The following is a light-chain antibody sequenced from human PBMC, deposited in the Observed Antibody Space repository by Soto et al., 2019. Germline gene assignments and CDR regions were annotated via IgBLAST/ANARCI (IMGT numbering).Light chain of an antibody. CDR1: QSVSRN. J-gene: IGKJ4*01. Sequence: EKVIKQSPATMSVSPGERGTLSCGASQSVSRNLAWYQQKPGQAPRLLIYGASTRATGIPARFSGSGSGTEFTLTISSLQSEDFAVYYCQQYNNWPLTFGGGTKVEIK. CDR3: QQYNNWPLT. V-gene: IGKV3D-15*01. CDR2: GAS.